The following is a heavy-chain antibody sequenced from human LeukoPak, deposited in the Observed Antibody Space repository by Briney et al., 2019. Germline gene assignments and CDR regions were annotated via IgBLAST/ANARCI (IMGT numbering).Heavy chain of an antibody. CDR2: IYYSGST. V-gene: IGHV4-39*07. CDR1: GGSISSSSYY. Sequence: SETLSLTCTVSGGSISSSSYYWGWIRQPPGKGLEWIGSIYYSGSTYYNPSLKSRVTISVDTSKNQFSLKLSSVTAADTAVYYCARAAGSYYSGEYYFDYWGQGTLVTVSS. CDR3: ARAAGSYYSGEYYFDY. D-gene: IGHD1-26*01. J-gene: IGHJ4*02.